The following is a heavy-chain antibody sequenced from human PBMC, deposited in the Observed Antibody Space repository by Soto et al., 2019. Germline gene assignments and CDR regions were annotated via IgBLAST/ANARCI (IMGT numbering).Heavy chain of an antibody. D-gene: IGHD6-19*01. CDR3: ARGDPVIAVAGADNFPDAFDI. J-gene: IGHJ3*02. V-gene: IGHV3-13*01. CDR1: GFTFSSYD. CDR2: IGTAGDT. Sequence: GGSLRLSCAASGFTFSSYDMHWVRQATGKGLEWVSAIGTAGDTYYPGSVKGRFTISRENAKNSLYLQMNSLRAEDTAVYYCARGDPVIAVAGADNFPDAFDIWGQGTMVTVSS.